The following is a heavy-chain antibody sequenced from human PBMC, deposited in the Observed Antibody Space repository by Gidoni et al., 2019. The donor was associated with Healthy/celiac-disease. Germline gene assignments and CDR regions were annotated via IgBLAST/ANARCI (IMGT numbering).Heavy chain of an antibody. J-gene: IGHJ6*03. D-gene: IGHD4-17*01. CDR1: GFTFSSYW. V-gene: IGHV3-74*01. CDR3: ARRTVTTQFGYYYYYMDV. CDR2: INSDGSST. Sequence: EVQLVESGGGLVQPGGSLRLSCAASGFTFSSYWMHWVRQAPGKGLVWVSRINSDGSSTSYADSVKGRFTISRDNAKNTLYLQMNSLRAEDTAVYYCARRTVTTQFGYYYYYMDVWGKGTTVTVSS.